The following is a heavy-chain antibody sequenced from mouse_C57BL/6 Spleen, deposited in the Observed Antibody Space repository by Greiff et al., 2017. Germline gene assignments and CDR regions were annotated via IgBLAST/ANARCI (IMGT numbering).Heavy chain of an antibody. CDR3: ARSSYYDSSIDD. V-gene: IGHV5-16*01. D-gene: IGHD1-1*01. CDR2: INYDGSST. Sequence: EVKLVESEGGLVQPGSSMKLSCTASGFTFSDYYMAWVRQVPEKGLEWVANINYDGSSTYYLDSLKSRFIISVDNAKNILYLQMSSLKSEDTATYYCARSSYYDSSIDDWGKGTTLTVSS. J-gene: IGHJ2*01. CDR1: GFTFSDYY.